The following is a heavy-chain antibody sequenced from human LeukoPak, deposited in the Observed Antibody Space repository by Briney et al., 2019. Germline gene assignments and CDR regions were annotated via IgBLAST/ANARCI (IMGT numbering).Heavy chain of an antibody. CDR1: GGSMNQYY. J-gene: IGHJ4*02. V-gene: IGHV4-4*07. D-gene: IGHD1-26*01. Sequence: SETLSLTCTVSGGSMNQYYWSWIRQPAGKGLEWIGRIYFTGSTDYSPSLRSRVTISLDTSKNQFSLILGSVAAADTAVYYCARQPRIETSKSFYFDYWGQGILVTVSS. CDR3: ARQPRIETSKSFYFDY. CDR2: IYFTGST.